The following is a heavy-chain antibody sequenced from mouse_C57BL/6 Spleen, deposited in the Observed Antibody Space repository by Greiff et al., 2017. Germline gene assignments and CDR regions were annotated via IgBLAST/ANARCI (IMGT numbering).Heavy chain of an antibody. CDR1: GYTFTDYN. CDR3: ARETVHFFAY. V-gene: IGHV1-22*01. CDR2: INPNNGGT. Sequence: EVKLMESGPELVKPGASVKMSCKASGYTFTDYNMHWVKQSHGKSLEWIGYINPNNGGTSYNQKFKGKATLTVNKSSSTAYMELRSLTSEDSAVYYCARETVHFFAYWGQGTLVTVSA. J-gene: IGHJ3*01. D-gene: IGHD3-2*01.